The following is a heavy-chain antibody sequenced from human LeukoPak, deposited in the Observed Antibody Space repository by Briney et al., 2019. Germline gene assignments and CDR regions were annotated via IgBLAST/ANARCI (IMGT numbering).Heavy chain of an antibody. CDR1: GFTLSSYG. CDR3: AKVSLNMVNDAFDI. Sequence: GGSLRLSCAASGFTLSSYGMHWVRQAPDKGLEWVAFIRYDGSRKYYADSVKGRFTISRDNSKNTLYVQMNSLRAEDTAMYHCAKVSLNMVNDAFDIWGQGTMVSVSS. D-gene: IGHD4/OR15-4a*01. V-gene: IGHV3-30*02. CDR2: IRYDGSRK. J-gene: IGHJ3*02.